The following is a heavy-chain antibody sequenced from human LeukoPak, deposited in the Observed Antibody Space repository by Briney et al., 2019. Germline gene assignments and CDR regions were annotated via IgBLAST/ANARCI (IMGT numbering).Heavy chain of an antibody. J-gene: IGHJ4*02. Sequence: SETLSLTCAVYGGSFSGYYWSWIRQPPGKGLEWIGEINHSGSTNYNPSLKSRVTISVDTSKNQFSLKLSSVAAADTAVYYCARSRPYYDSSGYYYGLDYWGQGTLVTVSS. CDR1: GGSFSGYY. D-gene: IGHD3-22*01. CDR2: INHSGST. CDR3: ARSRPYYDSSGYYYGLDY. V-gene: IGHV4-34*01.